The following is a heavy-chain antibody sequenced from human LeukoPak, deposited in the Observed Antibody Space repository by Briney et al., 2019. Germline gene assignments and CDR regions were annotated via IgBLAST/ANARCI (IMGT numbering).Heavy chain of an antibody. D-gene: IGHD1-7*01. CDR2: IYHSGRT. J-gene: IGHJ6*03. CDR1: GYSISSGYY. V-gene: IGHV4-38-2*02. CDR3: ARHVSVVETTYYYYMDV. Sequence: SETLSLTCTVSGYSISSGYYWGWIRQPPGKGLEWIGSIYHSGRTFYNPSLKSRVTISVDTSKNQFSLKLSSVTAADTAVYYCARHVSVVETTYYYYMDVWGKGTTVTISS.